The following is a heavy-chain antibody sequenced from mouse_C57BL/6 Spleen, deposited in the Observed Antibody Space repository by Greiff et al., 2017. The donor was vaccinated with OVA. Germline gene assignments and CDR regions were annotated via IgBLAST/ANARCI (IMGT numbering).Heavy chain of an antibody. Sequence: EVKLMESGGGLVKPGGSLKLSCAASGFTFSSYTMSWVRQTPEKRLEWVATISGGGGNTYYPDSVKGRFTISRDNAKNTLYLQMSSLRSEDTALYYCARSYYGFMDYWGQGTSVTVSS. J-gene: IGHJ4*01. V-gene: IGHV5-9*01. D-gene: IGHD1-1*01. CDR3: ARSYYGFMDY. CDR2: ISGGGGNT. CDR1: GFTFSSYT.